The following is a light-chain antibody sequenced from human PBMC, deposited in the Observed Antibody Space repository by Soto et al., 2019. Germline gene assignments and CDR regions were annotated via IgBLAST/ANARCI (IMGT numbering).Light chain of an antibody. CDR3: CSYAGSYYV. V-gene: IGLV2-11*01. J-gene: IGLJ1*01. CDR1: SSAVGGYNY. Sequence: QSALTQPRSVSGSPGQSVTISCTGTSSAVGGYNYVSWYQQHPGKAPKLMIYDVSKRPSGVPDRFSGSKSGNTASLTISGLQAEDEADYYCCSYAGSYYVFGTGPKLTVL. CDR2: DVS.